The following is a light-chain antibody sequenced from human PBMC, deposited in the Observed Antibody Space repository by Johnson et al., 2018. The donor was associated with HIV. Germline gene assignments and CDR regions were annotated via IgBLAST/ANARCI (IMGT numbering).Light chain of an antibody. CDR1: SSDMGKYA. CDR2: RNN. CDR3: ATWDDTLNGRYV. Sequence: QSVLTQPPSVSAAPGQKVTISCSGSSSDMGKYAISWYQRLPGTAPKLLIYRNNQRPSGVPDRFSGSKSGTSASLAISGLQAEDEADYYCATWDDTLNGRYVFGTGTKVTVL. V-gene: IGLV1-44*01. J-gene: IGLJ1*01.